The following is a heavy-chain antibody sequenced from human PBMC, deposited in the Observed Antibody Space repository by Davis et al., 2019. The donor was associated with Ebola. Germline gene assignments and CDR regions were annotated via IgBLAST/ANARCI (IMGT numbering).Heavy chain of an antibody. CDR1: GGSFSDYY. J-gene: IGHJ6*04. CDR2: IYYSGST. Sequence: MPSETLSLTCAVYGGSFSDYYWSWIRQPPGKGLEWIGYIYYSGSTNYNPSLKSRVTISVDTSKNQFSLKLSSVTAADTAVYYCARGAKSNYYGSGSYYPFYYYYGMDVWGKGTTVTVSS. V-gene: IGHV4-59*01. D-gene: IGHD3-10*01. CDR3: ARGAKSNYYGSGSYYPFYYYYGMDV.